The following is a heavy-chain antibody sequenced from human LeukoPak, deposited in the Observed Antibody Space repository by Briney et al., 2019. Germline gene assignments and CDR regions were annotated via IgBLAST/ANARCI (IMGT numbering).Heavy chain of an antibody. D-gene: IGHD3-22*01. V-gene: IGHV1-18*01. CDR3: ARGYDSSGYYYTGNNWFDP. CDR2: ISAYNGNT. Sequence: ASVKVSRKASGYSFSSYGISWVRQAPGQGLEWMGWISAYNGNTNYAQNLQGRVSMTTDTSTSTAYMELSSLTSDDTAVYYCARGYDSSGYYYTGNNWFDPWGQGTLVTVSS. CDR1: GYSFSSYG. J-gene: IGHJ5*02.